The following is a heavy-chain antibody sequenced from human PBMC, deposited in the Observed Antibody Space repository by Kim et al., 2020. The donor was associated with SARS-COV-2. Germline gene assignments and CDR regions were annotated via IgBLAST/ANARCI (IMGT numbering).Heavy chain of an antibody. CDR3: ARDYDILTGYSAAYGMDV. CDR1: GYTFTSYG. V-gene: IGHV1-18*04. Sequence: ASVKVSCKASGYTFTSYGISWVRQAPGQGLEWMGWISAYNGNTNYAQKLQGRVTMTTDTSTSTAYMELRSLRSDDTAVYYCARDYDILTGYSAAYGMDVWGQGTTVTVSS. CDR2: ISAYNGNT. J-gene: IGHJ6*02. D-gene: IGHD3-9*01.